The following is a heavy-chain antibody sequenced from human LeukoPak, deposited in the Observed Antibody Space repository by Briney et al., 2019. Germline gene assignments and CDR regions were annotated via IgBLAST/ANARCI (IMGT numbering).Heavy chain of an antibody. D-gene: IGHD2-15*01. Sequence: SETLSLTCAVYGGSFSGYYWSWIRQPPGKGLEWVGEINHRGSTNYNPSLKSRVTISVDTSKKQFSLKLSSVTAADTAVYYCARGGLRGAFDIWGQGTMVTVSS. V-gene: IGHV4-34*01. CDR1: GGSFSGYY. J-gene: IGHJ3*02. CDR3: ARGGLRGAFDI. CDR2: INHRGST.